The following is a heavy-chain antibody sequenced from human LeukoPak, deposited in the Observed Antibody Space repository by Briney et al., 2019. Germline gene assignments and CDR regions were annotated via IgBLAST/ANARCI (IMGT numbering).Heavy chain of an antibody. CDR1: GYSFTSYW. V-gene: IGHV5-10-1*01. D-gene: IGHD3-9*01. CDR2: IDPSDSYT. CDR3: ARHEGYDILTGYYRSLDFDY. Sequence: GEPLKISCKGSGYSFTSYWISWVRQMPGKGLEWMGRIDPSDSYTNYSPSFQGHVTISADKSISTAYLQWSSLKASDTAMYYCARHEGYDILTGYYRSLDFDYWGQGTLVTVSS. J-gene: IGHJ4*02.